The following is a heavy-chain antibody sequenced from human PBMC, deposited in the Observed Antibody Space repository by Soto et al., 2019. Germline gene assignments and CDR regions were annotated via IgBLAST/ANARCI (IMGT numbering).Heavy chain of an antibody. CDR2: ISYDGSNK. CDR3: AKEYYDYIWGSYRPYFDY. Sequence: GGSLRLSCAASGFTFSSYGMHWVRQAPGKGLEWVAVISYDGSNKYYANSVKGRFTISRDNSKNTLYLQMNSLRAEDTAVYYCAKEYYDYIWGSYRPYFDYWGQGTLVTVSS. J-gene: IGHJ4*02. CDR1: GFTFSSYG. D-gene: IGHD3-16*02. V-gene: IGHV3-30*18.